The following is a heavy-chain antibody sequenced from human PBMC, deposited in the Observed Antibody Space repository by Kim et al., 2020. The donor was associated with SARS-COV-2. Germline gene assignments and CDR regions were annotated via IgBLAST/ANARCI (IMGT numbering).Heavy chain of an antibody. V-gene: IGHV4-34*01. CDR3: ARVGPGYSYGASSLGY. Sequence: SETLSLTCAVYGGSFSGYYWSWIRQPPGKGLEWIGEINHSGSTNYNPSLKSRVTISVDTSKNQFSLKLSSVTAADTAVYYCARVGPGYSYGASSLGYWGQGTLVTVSS. CDR1: GGSFSGYY. CDR2: INHSGST. J-gene: IGHJ4*02. D-gene: IGHD5-18*01.